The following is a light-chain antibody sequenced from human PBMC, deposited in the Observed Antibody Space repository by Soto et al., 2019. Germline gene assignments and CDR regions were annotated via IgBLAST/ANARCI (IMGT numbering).Light chain of an antibody. V-gene: IGLV1-47*01. J-gene: IGLJ1*01. CDR1: SSNIGSNY. CDR3: ATWDDSLSGHYV. Sequence: QSVLTQPPSASGTPGHGVTIFCSGSSSNIGSNYVYWYQHLPGAAPKLLIYRNNERPSGVPDRFSGSKSGTSASLAISGLRSDDEADYYCATWDDSLSGHYVFGTGTKVPVL. CDR2: RNN.